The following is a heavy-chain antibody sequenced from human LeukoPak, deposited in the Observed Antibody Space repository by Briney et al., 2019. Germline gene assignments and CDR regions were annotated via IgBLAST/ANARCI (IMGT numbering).Heavy chain of an antibody. CDR1: GGSFSGYY. J-gene: IGHJ6*02. CDR3: ATGVKVRSYDYYGMDV. V-gene: IGHV4-34*01. CDR2: SYYSGST. Sequence: SETLSLTCAVYGGSFSGYYWSWIRQPPGTGLEWIGSSYYSGSTYYNPSLKSRVTISVDTSKNQFSLKLSSVTAADTAVYYCATGVKVRSYDYYGMDVWGQGTTVTVSS. D-gene: IGHD4-11*01.